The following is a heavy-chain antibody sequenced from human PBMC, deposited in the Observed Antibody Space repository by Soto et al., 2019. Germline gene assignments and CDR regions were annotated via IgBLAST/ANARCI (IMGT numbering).Heavy chain of an antibody. CDR2: KRSSGDT. Sequence: PSETLSLTCTVSGGSISRYYWRWIRQPPGKGLEWIGYKRSSGDTNYNPSLKSRVSISADTTKNKFYLERNSVTAADTAVYFCARFIPDRWGAFQWFDPWGQGTLVTVSS. CDR3: ARFIPDRWGAFQWFDP. J-gene: IGHJ5*02. V-gene: IGHV4-59*01. CDR1: GGSISRYY. D-gene: IGHD3-16*01.